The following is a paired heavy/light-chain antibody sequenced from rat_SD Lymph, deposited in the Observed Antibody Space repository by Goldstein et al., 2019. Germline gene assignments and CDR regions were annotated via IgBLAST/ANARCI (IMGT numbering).Heavy chain of an antibody. V-gene: IGHV5-34*01. Sequence: EVQLVESGGGLVQPGRSLKLSCVASGFTFSNYGMNWIRQAPGKGLEWVAYISSGSSYIYYAETVKGRFTISRDNAKNTLYLQMTSLRSEDTALYYCARGRFGIRGSPLDYWGQGVMVTVSS. D-gene: IGHD4-3*01. J-gene: IGHJ2*01. CDR3: ARGRFGIRGSPLDY. CDR1: GFTFSNYG. CDR2: ISSGSSYI.
Light chain of an antibody. Sequence: DIQMTQSPPVLSASVGDRVTLSCKASQNINKNLDWYQQKHGEAPKLLIYYTNNLQTGIPSRFSGSGSGTDYTLTISSLQPEDVATYYCYQYNSGPWTFGGGTKLELK. J-gene: IGKJ1*01. CDR2: YTN. CDR3: YQYNSGPWT. CDR1: QNINKN. V-gene: IGKV15S2*01.